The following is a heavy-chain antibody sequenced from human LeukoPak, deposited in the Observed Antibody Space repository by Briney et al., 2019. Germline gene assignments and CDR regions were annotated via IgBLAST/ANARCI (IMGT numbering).Heavy chain of an antibody. J-gene: IGHJ4*02. Sequence: GESLKISCKGSGYIFTSYWIGWVRQMPGKGLEWMGIIRPGDSRVIRYSPSFQGQVNISVDKSSNTAYLQWSSLKASDTAMYFCARFNYYDSSAYYCHYWGQGTLVTVSS. CDR1: GYIFTSYW. D-gene: IGHD3-22*01. CDR2: IRPGDSRVI. V-gene: IGHV5-51*01. CDR3: ARFNYYDSSAYYCHY.